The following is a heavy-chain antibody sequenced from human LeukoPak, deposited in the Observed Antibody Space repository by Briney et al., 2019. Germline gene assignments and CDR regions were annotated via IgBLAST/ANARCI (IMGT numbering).Heavy chain of an antibody. CDR2: MSPNSGNT. CDR1: GYTFTNYD. Sequence: ASVRVSCKASGYTFTNYDINGVRQASGQGLEWMGWMSPNSGNTGSAQKFQGRVTMTSNTSISTAYMELSSLGSEDTAVYYCARGLRREQQLLRAFDYWGQGTPVTVSS. D-gene: IGHD6-13*01. V-gene: IGHV1-8*01. CDR3: ARGLRREQQLLRAFDY. J-gene: IGHJ4*02.